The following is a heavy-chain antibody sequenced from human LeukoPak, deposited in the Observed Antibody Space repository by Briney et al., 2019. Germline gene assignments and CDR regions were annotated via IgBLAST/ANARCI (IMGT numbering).Heavy chain of an antibody. CDR2: ISYDESVK. CDR3: ARRPNPYDSSSSSEYFHH. Sequence: GGSLRLSCAASGFTFSNYPIHWVRQAPGKGLEWVAVISYDESVKYYAGSVEGRFTVSRDNSKNTLYLQMNSLRVEDTAVYYCARRPNPYDSSSSSEYFHHWGQGTLVTVSS. CDR1: GFTFSNYP. V-gene: IGHV3-30-3*01. D-gene: IGHD3-22*01. J-gene: IGHJ1*01.